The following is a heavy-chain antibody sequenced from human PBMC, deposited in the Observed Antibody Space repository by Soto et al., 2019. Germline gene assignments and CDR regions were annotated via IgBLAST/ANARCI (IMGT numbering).Heavy chain of an antibody. V-gene: IGHV1-2*04. CDR3: ARDRGRIAAAGTIYDY. CDR1: GYTFTGYY. D-gene: IGHD6-13*01. CDR2: INPNSGGT. J-gene: IGHJ4*02. Sequence: ASVKVSCKASGYTFTGYYMHWVRQAPGQGLEWMGWINPNSGGTNYAQKFQGWVTMTRDTSISTAYMELSRLRSDDTAVYYYARDRGRIAAAGTIYDYWGQGTLVTVSS.